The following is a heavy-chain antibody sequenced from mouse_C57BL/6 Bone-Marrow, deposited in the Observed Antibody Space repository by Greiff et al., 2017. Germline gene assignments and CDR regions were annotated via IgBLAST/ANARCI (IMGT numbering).Heavy chain of an antibody. CDR3: ARSSGYGGPWFAY. CDR1: GYTFTDYN. CDR2: INPNNGGT. Sequence: EVKLVESGPELVKPGASVKIPCKASGYTFTDYNMDWVKQSHGKSLEWIGDINPNNGGTIYNQKFKGKATLTVDKSSSTAYMELRSLTSEDTAVYYCARSSGYGGPWFAYWGQGTLVTVSA. V-gene: IGHV1-18*01. J-gene: IGHJ3*01. D-gene: IGHD3-2*02.